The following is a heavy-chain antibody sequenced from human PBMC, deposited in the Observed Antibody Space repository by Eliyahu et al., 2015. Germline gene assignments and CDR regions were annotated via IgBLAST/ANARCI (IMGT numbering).Heavy chain of an antibody. CDR3: ARRGDY. Sequence: QLQLQESGPGLVTPSETLSLTCSVSGGSFSSRNYYWGWIRQPPGKGLEWIGSIFFSGTTYFNPSLKSRVAMSLDASRNQFSLRLTSVTAADTAVYYCARRGDYWGPGILVSVSS. CDR1: GGSFSSRNYY. V-gene: IGHV4-39*01. CDR2: IFFSGTT. J-gene: IGHJ4*02.